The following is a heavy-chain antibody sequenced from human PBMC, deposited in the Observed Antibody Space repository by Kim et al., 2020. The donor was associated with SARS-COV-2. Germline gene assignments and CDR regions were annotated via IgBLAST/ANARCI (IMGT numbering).Heavy chain of an antibody. CDR2: ISCDGGST. Sequence: GGSLRLSCSVSGFTFSRSAMHWIRQAPGKGLEYVSAISCDGGSTKYADSVKGRFTISRDNPKGTLSLQMSRLTPDDTSFYYCVKDRATYYGPGSLFDSWGKGSLHTVAS. D-gene: IGHD3-10*01. CDR1: GFTFSRSA. CDR3: VKDRATYYGPGSLFDS. J-gene: IGHJ5*01. V-gene: IGHV3-64D*08.